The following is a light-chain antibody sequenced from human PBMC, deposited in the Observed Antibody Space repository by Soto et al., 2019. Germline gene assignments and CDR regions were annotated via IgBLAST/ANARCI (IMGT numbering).Light chain of an antibody. V-gene: IGLV2-14*01. J-gene: IGLJ1*01. CDR2: EVS. CDR1: SSDVGGYNS. Sequence: QSVLTQPASVSGSPGQSITISCTGTSSDVGGYNSVSWYQQHPGKAPKLMIYEVSNLPSGVSNRFSGSKSGNTASLTVSGLQAEDEADYYCSSFTSSSTLYVFGTGTKVTVL. CDR3: SSFTSSSTLYV.